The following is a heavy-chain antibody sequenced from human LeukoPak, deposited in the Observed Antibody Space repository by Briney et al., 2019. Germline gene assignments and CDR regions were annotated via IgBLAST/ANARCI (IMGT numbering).Heavy chain of an antibody. V-gene: IGHV4-34*01. CDR2: INHSGST. D-gene: IGHD5-24*01. CDR1: GGSFSGYY. Sequence: SETLSLTCAVYGGSFSGYYWTWIRQPPGKGLEWIGEINHSGSTNYNPSLKSRVTISVDTSKNQFSLKLSSVTAADTAVYYCARDNSVRDEAWWFNPWGQGTLVTVSS. J-gene: IGHJ5*02. CDR3: ARDNSVRDEAWWFNP.